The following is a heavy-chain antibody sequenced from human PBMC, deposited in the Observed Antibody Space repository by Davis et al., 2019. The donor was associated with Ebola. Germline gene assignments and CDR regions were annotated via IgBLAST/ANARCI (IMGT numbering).Heavy chain of an antibody. D-gene: IGHD5-24*01. CDR3: ARGTDGYNPGGYFDS. J-gene: IGHJ4*02. V-gene: IGHV5-51*01. CDR1: GYTFTSYW. Sequence: GESLKISCQASGYTFTSYWIAWVPHTSAKGLECLGFFFPGDSDTRYSPSFQGQVTISADKSISTAYLQWSSLKASDTAMYYCARGTDGYNPGGYFDSWGQGTLVTVSS. CDR2: FFPGDSDT.